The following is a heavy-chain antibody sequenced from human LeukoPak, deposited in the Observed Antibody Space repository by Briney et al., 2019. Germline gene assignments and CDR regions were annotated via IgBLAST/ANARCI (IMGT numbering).Heavy chain of an antibody. CDR1: GFTVSSNY. Sequence: PGGSLRLSCVASGFTVSSNYMSWVRQAPGKGLEWVSAIFSGGSTFYADSVTCLFTISRDNSKNTVYLEMNSLRAEDTAVYYCARDLKTSGWYGDFDYWGQGTLVTVSS. J-gene: IGHJ4*02. CDR2: IFSGGST. CDR3: ARDLKTSGWYGDFDY. D-gene: IGHD6-19*01. V-gene: IGHV3-53*01.